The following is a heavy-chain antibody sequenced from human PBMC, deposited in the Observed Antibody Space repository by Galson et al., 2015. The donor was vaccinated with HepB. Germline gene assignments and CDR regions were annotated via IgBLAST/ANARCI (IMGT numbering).Heavy chain of an antibody. CDR3: ARHQPQWLGVHYFDY. V-gene: IGHV4-59*08. D-gene: IGHD6-19*01. CDR2: IYYSGST. Sequence: ETLSLTCTVSGGSISSYYWSWIRQPPGKGLEWIGYIYYSGSTNYNPSLKSRVTISVDTSKNQFSLKLSSVTAADTAVYYCARHQPQWLGVHYFDYWGQGTLVTVSS. CDR1: GGSISSYY. J-gene: IGHJ4*02.